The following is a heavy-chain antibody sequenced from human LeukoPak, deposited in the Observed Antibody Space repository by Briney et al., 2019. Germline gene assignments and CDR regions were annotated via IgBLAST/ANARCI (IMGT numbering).Heavy chain of an antibody. CDR2: IYTSGST. CDR3: ARAHYDFWSGPLDY. D-gene: IGHD3-3*01. V-gene: IGHV4-61*02. Sequence: SETLSLTCTVSGASISSGSYYWSWIRQPAGKGLEWIGRIYTSGSTNYNPSLKSRVTISIDTSKNQFSLKLSSVTAADTAVYYCARAHYDFWSGPLDYWGQGTLVTVSS. J-gene: IGHJ4*02. CDR1: GASISSGSYY.